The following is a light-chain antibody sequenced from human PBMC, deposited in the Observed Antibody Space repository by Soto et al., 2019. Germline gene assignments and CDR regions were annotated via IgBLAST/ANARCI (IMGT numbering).Light chain of an antibody. CDR1: SSDVGDYNY. V-gene: IGLV2-14*01. Sequence: QSALTQPASVSGSPGQSVTISCSGTSSDVGDYNYVSWYQQHPGKAPKLMIYEVSNRPSGVPHRFAGSKSGNTASLTISGLQAEDEADYYCSSYRSSSSYVFGAGTKVTVL. CDR2: EVS. J-gene: IGLJ1*01. CDR3: SSYRSSSSYV.